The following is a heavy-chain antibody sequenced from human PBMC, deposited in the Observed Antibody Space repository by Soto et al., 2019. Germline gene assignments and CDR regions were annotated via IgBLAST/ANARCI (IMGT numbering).Heavy chain of an antibody. CDR2: IRQDGSEK. V-gene: IGHV3-7*03. CDR1: GFTFSSYW. J-gene: IGHJ4*02. D-gene: IGHD2-15*01. CDR3: ARDWVYCAGGSCSRAIDY. Sequence: EVQLVESGGGLVQPGGSLRLSCTASGFTFSSYWMTWVRQAPGKGLEWVANIRQDGSEKYYVDSVKGRFTISRDNAKNSLSLQMNSLRGEDTALYYCARDWVYCAGGSCSRAIDYWGQGTLVTISS.